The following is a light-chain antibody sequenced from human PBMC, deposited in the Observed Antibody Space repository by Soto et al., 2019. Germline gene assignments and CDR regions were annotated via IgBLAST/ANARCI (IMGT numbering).Light chain of an antibody. CDR2: EVS. CDR1: SSDIGSHNW. V-gene: IGLV2-14*01. J-gene: IGLJ1*01. Sequence: QSVLTQPASVSGSPGQSTTISCTGTSSDIGSHNWVSWYQQHPGRAPRLMIYEVSNRPSGLSNRFSASKSGNTASLTISGLQAEDEADYYCCSYTTSSTLVFGTGTKLTVL. CDR3: CSYTTSSTLV.